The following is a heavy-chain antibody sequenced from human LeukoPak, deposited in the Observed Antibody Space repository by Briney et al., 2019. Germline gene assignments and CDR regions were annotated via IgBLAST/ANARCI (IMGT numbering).Heavy chain of an antibody. CDR1: GYTLTELS. Sequence: ASVKVSCKVSGYTLTELSMHWVRQAPGKGLEWMGGFDPEDGVTIYAQKFQGRVTMTEDTSTDTAYMELSSLRSEDTAVYYCATRRQYYYDSSGAFDIWGQGTMVTVSS. CDR2: FDPEDGVT. CDR3: ATRRQYYYDSSGAFDI. V-gene: IGHV1-24*01. D-gene: IGHD3-22*01. J-gene: IGHJ3*02.